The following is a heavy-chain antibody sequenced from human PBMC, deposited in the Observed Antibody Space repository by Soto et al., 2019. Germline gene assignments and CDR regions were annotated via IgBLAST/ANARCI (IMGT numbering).Heavy chain of an antibody. CDR2: IFHRGST. CDR1: GGSISRDDSY. J-gene: IGHJ4*02. CDR3: ARGIHIFGVGYLDS. V-gene: IGHV4-31*03. Sequence: QVRLQQSGPGLVRPSQTLALTFSVSGGSISRDDSYWTWLRRHPGRGLEWIGYIFHRGSTKFNPTLQSRVSMSLDTSQHRFSLTLSSVTAADTAVYFCARGIHIFGVGYLDSWGLGSLVTVSS. D-gene: IGHD3-3*02.